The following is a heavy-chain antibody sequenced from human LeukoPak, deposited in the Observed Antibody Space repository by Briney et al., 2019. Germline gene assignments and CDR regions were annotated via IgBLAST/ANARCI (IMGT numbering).Heavy chain of an antibody. J-gene: IGHJ3*02. CDR1: GFTVSSNY. D-gene: IGHD5-18*01. Sequence: GGSLRLSCAASGFTVSSNYMSWVRQAPGKGLEWVSVIYSGGSTYYADSVKGRFTISRDNSKNTLYLQMNSLRAEDTAVYYCARGGYSYGTDAFDIWGQGTMVTVSS. V-gene: IGHV3-53*01. CDR2: IYSGGST. CDR3: ARGGYSYGTDAFDI.